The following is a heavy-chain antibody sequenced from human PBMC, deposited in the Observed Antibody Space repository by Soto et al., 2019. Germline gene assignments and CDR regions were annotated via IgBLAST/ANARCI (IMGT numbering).Heavy chain of an antibody. V-gene: IGHV3-30*18. D-gene: IGHD3-16*01. J-gene: IGHJ4*02. CDR3: AKTITDFGGSSTGRGALLDY. CDR2: ISNDGDHE. Sequence: QVQLVESGGGVVQPGRSLRLSCAASGFTFSAFGMHWVRQAPGKGLEWVAVISNDGDHEYYADSVKGRFSISRDNSKKTFYLELSSLSSEDTAVYLCAKTITDFGGSSTGRGALLDYWGQGILVTVSS. CDR1: GFTFSAFG.